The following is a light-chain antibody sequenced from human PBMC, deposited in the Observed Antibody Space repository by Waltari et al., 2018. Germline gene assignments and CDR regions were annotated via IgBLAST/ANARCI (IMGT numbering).Light chain of an antibody. CDR3: TSCTTSAAWV. CDR1: SSDVGTYNY. Sequence: QSALTQPASVSGSPGQSITISCTGTSSDVGTYNYVSWYQLHPGKAPKLVIYGVTNRPSGVSSRFSGSKSGNTASLTISGLQAEDEADYHCTSCTTSAAWVFGGGTKLTVL. V-gene: IGLV2-14*01. CDR2: GVT. J-gene: IGLJ3*02.